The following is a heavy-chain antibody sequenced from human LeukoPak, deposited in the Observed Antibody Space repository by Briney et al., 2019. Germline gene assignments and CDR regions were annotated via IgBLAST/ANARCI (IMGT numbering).Heavy chain of an antibody. CDR3: ARAGDFWSGYFDY. CDR1: GGSISSGSYY. CDR2: IYTSGST. J-gene: IGHJ4*02. Sequence: SQTLSLTCTVFGGSISSGSYYWSWIRQPAGKGLEWIGRIYTSGSTNYNPSLKSRVTISVDTSKNQFSLKLSSVTAADTAVYYCARAGDFWSGYFDYWGQGTLVTVSS. D-gene: IGHD3-3*01. V-gene: IGHV4-61*02.